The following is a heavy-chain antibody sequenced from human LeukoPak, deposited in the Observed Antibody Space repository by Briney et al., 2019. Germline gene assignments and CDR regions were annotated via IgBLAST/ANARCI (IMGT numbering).Heavy chain of an antibody. V-gene: IGHV1-2*02. D-gene: IGHD5-24*01. CDR1: GYTFTAYY. Sequence: ASVEVSCKASGYTFTAYYMHWVRQAPGQGLEWMGWINPSNGAANYAQKFQGRVTMTRDTSITTAYMELTRLTSDDTAVYYCAPATATFDNWGQGTLVTVSS. J-gene: IGHJ4*02. CDR2: INPSNGAA. CDR3: APATATFDN.